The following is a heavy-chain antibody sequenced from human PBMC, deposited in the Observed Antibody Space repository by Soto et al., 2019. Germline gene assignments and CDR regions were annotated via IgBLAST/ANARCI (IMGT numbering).Heavy chain of an antibody. CDR2: TIPTFNTG. J-gene: IGHJ4*01. V-gene: IGHV1-69*06. Sequence: QVQLVQSGAEVKKPGSSVKVSCKASGGTFSNSPISWVRQAPGQGLEWMGGTIPTFNTGNYAQKFQGRLTITADKSTNTAYMELSSLRSEDTAVYYCARRTSSGYYRYFDSWGHGTLVTVSS. CDR1: GGTFSNSP. CDR3: ARRTSSGYYRYFDS. D-gene: IGHD3-22*01.